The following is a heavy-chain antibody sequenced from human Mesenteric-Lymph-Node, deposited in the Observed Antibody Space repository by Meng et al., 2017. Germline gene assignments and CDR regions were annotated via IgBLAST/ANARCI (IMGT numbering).Heavy chain of an antibody. D-gene: IGHD4-17*01. CDR3: ARRYGASAHNWFDP. V-gene: IGHV4-4*02. Sequence: QVQLQVSGPGLVKPSGTLSLTCTVSGDSISSHIWWSWVRQPAGKGLEWMGEVYHRGDTNYNPSLKSGVDISVDKSKNQFSLKLSSVTAADTAVYYCARRYGASAHNWFDPWGQGTLVTVSS. CDR2: VYHRGDT. CDR1: GDSISSHIW. J-gene: IGHJ5*02.